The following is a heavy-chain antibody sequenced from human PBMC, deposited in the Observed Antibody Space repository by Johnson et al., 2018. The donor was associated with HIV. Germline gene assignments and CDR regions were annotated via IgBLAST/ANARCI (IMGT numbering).Heavy chain of an antibody. CDR1: GFTFSSYA. V-gene: IGHV3-30*14. CDR2: ISYDGSNK. CDR3: ARGGSSWYLRAFDI. J-gene: IGHJ3*02. Sequence: QVQLVESGGGVVQPGGSLRLSCAASGFTFSSYAMHWVRQAPGKGLEWVAVISYDGSNKYYADSVKGRFTISIDNSKNTLYLQMNSLRPDDTAVYYCARGGSSWYLRAFDIWGQGTMVTVSS. D-gene: IGHD6-13*01.